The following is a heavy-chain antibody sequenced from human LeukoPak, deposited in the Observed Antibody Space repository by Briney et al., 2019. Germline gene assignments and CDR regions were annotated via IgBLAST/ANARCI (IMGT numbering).Heavy chain of an antibody. CDR1: GPTSSAYA. Sequence: AGSLTLSCTASGPTSSAYAMRWVRQAPGKGPEWVWASRGGGCVAFYADSVKGRFTISRENSKYTLFLQMNGLRDEDTAVYYCARDPNGDYIGAFDMWGPGTMVTVSS. CDR3: ARDPNGDYIGAFDM. V-gene: IGHV3-23*01. D-gene: IGHD4-17*01. CDR2: SRGGGCVA. J-gene: IGHJ3*02.